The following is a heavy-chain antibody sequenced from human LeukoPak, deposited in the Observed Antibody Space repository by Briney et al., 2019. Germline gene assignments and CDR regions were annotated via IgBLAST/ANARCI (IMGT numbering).Heavy chain of an antibody. Sequence: SLRLSCAASGFTFSSNGMHWVRQAPGKGLEWVAVIWYDGSNKYYADSVKGRFTISRDNSKNTVYLQMNSLRAEDTAVYYCARERGPQRGYSGYDFDYWGQGTLVTVSS. J-gene: IGHJ4*02. CDR2: IWYDGSNK. V-gene: IGHV3-33*01. CDR3: ARERGPQRGYSGYDFDY. D-gene: IGHD5-12*01. CDR1: GFTFSSNG.